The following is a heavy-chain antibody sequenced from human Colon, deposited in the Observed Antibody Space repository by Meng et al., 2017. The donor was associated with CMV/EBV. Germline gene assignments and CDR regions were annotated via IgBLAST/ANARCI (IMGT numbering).Heavy chain of an antibody. Sequence: SETLSLTCTVSGGSVSSGSYYWSWIRQPPGKALEWIGYVFYTGTTKYNPSLKSRVSISLDTSRNQFSLKLSSVTAADTAVYYCARADSLTTADYYYYGMDVWGQGTTVTVSS. CDR2: VFYTGTT. CDR1: GGSVSSGSYY. J-gene: IGHJ6*02. CDR3: ARADSLTTADYYYYGMDV. V-gene: IGHV4-61*01. D-gene: IGHD4-11*01.